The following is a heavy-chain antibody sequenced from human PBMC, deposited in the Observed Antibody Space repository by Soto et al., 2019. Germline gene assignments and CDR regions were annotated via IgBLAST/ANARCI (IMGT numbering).Heavy chain of an antibody. CDR2: IDPSDSYT. Sequence: ESLKISCKGSGYSFTSYWISWVRQMPGKGLEWMGRIDPSDSYTNYSPSFQGHVTISADKSISTAYLQWSSLKASDTAMYYCARSLEWGSRPTPYGMDVWGQGTTVTVSS. V-gene: IGHV5-10-1*01. D-gene: IGHD3-3*01. CDR1: GYSFTSYW. J-gene: IGHJ6*02. CDR3: ARSLEWGSRPTPYGMDV.